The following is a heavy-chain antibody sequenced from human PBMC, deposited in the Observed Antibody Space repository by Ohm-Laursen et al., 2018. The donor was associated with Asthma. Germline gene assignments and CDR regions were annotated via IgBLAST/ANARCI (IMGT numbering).Heavy chain of an antibody. CDR2: IYYSGST. Sequence: TLSLTCTVSGGSISSGGYYWSWIRQHPGKGLEWIGYIYYSGSTYYNPSLESRLTISLDTSKNQFSLNLSSVTAADTALYFCARDGRLRGSFDYWGQGNLVTVSS. CDR1: GGSISSGGYY. D-gene: IGHD3-10*01. V-gene: IGHV4-31*03. CDR3: ARDGRLRGSFDY. J-gene: IGHJ4*02.